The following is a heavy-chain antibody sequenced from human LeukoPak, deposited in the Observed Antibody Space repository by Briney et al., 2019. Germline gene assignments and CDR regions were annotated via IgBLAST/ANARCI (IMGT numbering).Heavy chain of an antibody. Sequence: ASVKVSCKASGGTFSDYALNWVRQAPGQGLEWMGVFIPILGTANSTQKFQDRVTITADISTNTVYMELSSLRSEDTAVYFCAGIPVFGVVLHQEPVWGKGTTVTISS. D-gene: IGHD3-3*01. CDR1: GGTFSDYA. CDR2: FIPILGTA. J-gene: IGHJ6*04. CDR3: AGIPVFGVVLHQEPV. V-gene: IGHV1-69*10.